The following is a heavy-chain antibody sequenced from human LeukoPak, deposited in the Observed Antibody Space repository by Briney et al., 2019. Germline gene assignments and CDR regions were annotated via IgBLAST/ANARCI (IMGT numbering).Heavy chain of an antibody. Sequence: GSLRLSCAASGFTFSSFEMDWVRQAPGKGLEWVSYISSSGSTIHYADSVKGRFTISRDNAMNSLFLQMNSLRVDDTAVYYCARHNGWFDYWGRGTLDPVSS. J-gene: IGHJ5*01. CDR1: GFTFSSFE. CDR3: ARHNGWFDY. CDR2: ISSSGSTI. V-gene: IGHV3-48*03. D-gene: IGHD2-8*01.